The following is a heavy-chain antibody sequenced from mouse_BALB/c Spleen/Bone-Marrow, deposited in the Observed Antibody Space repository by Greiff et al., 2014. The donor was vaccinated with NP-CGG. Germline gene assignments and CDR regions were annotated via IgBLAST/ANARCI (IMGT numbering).Heavy chain of an antibody. CDR2: IDPANGNT. J-gene: IGHJ3*01. CDR1: GFNIKDTY. CDR3: ARGSDGFAY. Sequence: VQLQQPGAELVKPGASVKLSCTASGFNIKDTYIHWVKQRPEQGLEWIGRIDPANGNTKYDPKFQGEATITADTSSNTAYLQLSGLTSEDTAVYYCARGSDGFAYWGQGTLVTVSA. V-gene: IGHV14-3*02.